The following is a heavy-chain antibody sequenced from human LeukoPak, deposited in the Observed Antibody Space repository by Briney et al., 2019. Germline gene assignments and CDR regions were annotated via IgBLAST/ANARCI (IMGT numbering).Heavy chain of an antibody. CDR3: ARNRHWSDAFDI. D-gene: IGHD2-8*02. J-gene: IGHJ3*02. V-gene: IGHV4-39*07. CDR2: IYYSGST. Sequence: SETLSLTCTVSGGSISSSSYYWGWIRQPPGKGLEWIGSIYYSGSTYYNPSLNSRVTISLDTSKNQFSLKLNPVTAAVTAVYYCARNRHWSDAFDIWGQGTMVTVSS. CDR1: GGSISSSSYY.